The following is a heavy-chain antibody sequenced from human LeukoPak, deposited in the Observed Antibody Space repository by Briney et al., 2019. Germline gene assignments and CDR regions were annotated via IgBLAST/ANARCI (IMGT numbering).Heavy chain of an antibody. Sequence: PGESLRLSCAASGFTFSSYSMNWVRQAPGKGLEWVSSISSSSSYIYYADSVKGRFTISRDNSKNTLYLQMNSLRAEDTAVYYCAKDRGWLQLFPYYFDYWGQGTLVTVSS. CDR2: ISSSSSYI. V-gene: IGHV3-21*01. CDR1: GFTFSSYS. D-gene: IGHD5-24*01. J-gene: IGHJ4*02. CDR3: AKDRGWLQLFPYYFDY.